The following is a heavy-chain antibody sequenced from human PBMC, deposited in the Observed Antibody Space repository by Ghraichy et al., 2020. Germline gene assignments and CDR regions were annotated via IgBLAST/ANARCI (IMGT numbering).Heavy chain of an antibody. CDR1: GFTFSSYA. CDR2: ISGSGGST. V-gene: IGHV3-23*01. CDR3: AKDPGYGYCSSTSCYDWFDP. D-gene: IGHD2-2*01. Sequence: GGSLRLSCAASGFTFSSYAMSWVRQAPGKGLEWVSAISGSGGSTYYADSVKGRFTISRDNSKNTLYLQMNSLRAEDTAVYYCAKDPGYGYCSSTSCYDWFDPWGQGTLVTVSS. J-gene: IGHJ5*02.